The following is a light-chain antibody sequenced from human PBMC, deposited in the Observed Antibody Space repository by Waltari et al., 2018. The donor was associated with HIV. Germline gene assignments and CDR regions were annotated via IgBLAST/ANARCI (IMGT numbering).Light chain of an antibody. Sequence: QSALTQPRSVSGSPGQSVTISCTGTRGDVGGYDYVSWYQQHPGKAPKLMIYGSTKRPSGGPCRFSGSKSGNTASLTISGLQAEDEADYYCCSYVGSGTGVFGGGTKLTVL. CDR3: CSYVGSGTGV. CDR2: GST. CDR1: RGDVGGYDY. V-gene: IGLV2-11*01. J-gene: IGLJ3*02.